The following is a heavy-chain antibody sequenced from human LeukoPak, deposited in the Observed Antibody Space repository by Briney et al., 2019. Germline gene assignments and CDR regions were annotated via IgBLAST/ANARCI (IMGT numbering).Heavy chain of an antibody. J-gene: IGHJ4*02. Sequence: ASVKVSCKASGYTFTSYGISWVRQAPGQGLERMGWISAYNGNTNYAQKLQGRVTMTTDTSTSTAYMELSSLRSEDTAVYYCARGGYSYGYVKLLDYWGQGTLVTVSS. CDR3: ARGGYSYGYVKLLDY. CDR2: ISAYNGNT. D-gene: IGHD5-18*01. V-gene: IGHV1-18*01. CDR1: GYTFTSYG.